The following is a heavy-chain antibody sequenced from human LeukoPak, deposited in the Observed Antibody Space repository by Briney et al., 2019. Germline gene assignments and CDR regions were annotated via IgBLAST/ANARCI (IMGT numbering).Heavy chain of an antibody. Sequence: SETLSLTCTVSGGSISSYYWSWIRQPAGKGLEWTGRIYTSGSTNYNPSLKSRVTMSVDTSKNQFSLKLSSVTAADTAVYYCARDGGSSWSSYYYGMDVWGQGTTVTVSS. V-gene: IGHV4-4*07. CDR3: ARDGGSSWSSYYYGMDV. CDR1: GGSISSYY. D-gene: IGHD6-13*01. CDR2: IYTSGST. J-gene: IGHJ6*02.